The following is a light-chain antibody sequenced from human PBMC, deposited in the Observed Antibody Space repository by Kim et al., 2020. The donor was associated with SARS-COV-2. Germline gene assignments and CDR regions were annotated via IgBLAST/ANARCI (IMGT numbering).Light chain of an antibody. J-gene: IGKJ5*01. CDR1: QSVNSN. CDR2: GAS. Sequence: VSPGERATLSCRASQSVNSNLAWYQQKPGQAPRLLIYGASTRATGIPARFSGSGSGTEFTLTISSLQSEDFAVYYCQQYNNWLITFGQGTRPEIK. CDR3: QQYNNWLIT. V-gene: IGKV3-15*01.